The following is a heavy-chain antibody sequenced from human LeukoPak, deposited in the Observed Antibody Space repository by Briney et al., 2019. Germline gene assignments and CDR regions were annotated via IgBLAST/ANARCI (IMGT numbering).Heavy chain of an antibody. J-gene: IGHJ4*02. V-gene: IGHV4-34*01. CDR3: ARSITYCSGGSCYSRGPTYYFDY. CDR2: INHSGST. D-gene: IGHD2-15*01. Sequence: SETLSLTCTVSGGSMSSYYWSWIRQPPGKGLEWIGEINHSGSTNYNPSLKSRVTISVDTSKNQFSLKLSSVTAADTAVYYCARSITYCSGGSCYSRGPTYYFDYWGQGTLVTVSS. CDR1: GGSMSSYY.